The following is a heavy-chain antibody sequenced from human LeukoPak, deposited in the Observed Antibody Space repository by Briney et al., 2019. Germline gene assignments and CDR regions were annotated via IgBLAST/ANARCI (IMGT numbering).Heavy chain of an antibody. V-gene: IGHV4-59*01. CDR1: GGSISSYY. D-gene: IGHD3-22*01. Sequence: PSETLSLTCTVSGGSISSYYWSWLRQPPGKGLEWIGYIYYSGSTNYNPSLKSRVTISVDTSKNQFSLKLSSVTAADTAVYYCAANYYDSSGYYTPSFDYWGQGTLVTVSS. CDR2: IYYSGST. J-gene: IGHJ4*02. CDR3: AANYYDSSGYYTPSFDY.